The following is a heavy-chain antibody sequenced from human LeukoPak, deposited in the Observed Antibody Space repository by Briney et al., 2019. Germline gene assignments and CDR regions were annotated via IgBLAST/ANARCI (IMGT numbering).Heavy chain of an antibody. J-gene: IGHJ4*02. Sequence: GRSLRLSCAASGFTFSSYAMHWVRQAPGKGLEWVAVISYDGSNKYYADSVKGRFTISRDNSKNTLYLQMNSLRAEDTAVYYCARDVGSSGWYDPFDYWGQGTLVTVSS. CDR2: ISYDGSNK. CDR1: GFTFSSYA. D-gene: IGHD6-19*01. CDR3: ARDVGSSGWYDPFDY. V-gene: IGHV3-30-3*01.